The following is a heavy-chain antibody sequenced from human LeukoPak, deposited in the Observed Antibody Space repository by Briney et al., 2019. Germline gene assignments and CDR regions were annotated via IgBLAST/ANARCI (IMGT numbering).Heavy chain of an antibody. CDR1: GYSFNSYW. CDR2: IYPGDSDT. V-gene: IGHV5-51*01. Sequence: GESLQISCKGSGYSFNSYWIGWVRQMPGKGLEWMGIIYPGDSDTRYSPSFQGQVTISADKSISTAYLQWSSLKASDTAMYYCARLPGIVAMIERYFDYWGQGTLVTVSS. J-gene: IGHJ4*02. D-gene: IGHD5-12*01. CDR3: ARLPGIVAMIERYFDY.